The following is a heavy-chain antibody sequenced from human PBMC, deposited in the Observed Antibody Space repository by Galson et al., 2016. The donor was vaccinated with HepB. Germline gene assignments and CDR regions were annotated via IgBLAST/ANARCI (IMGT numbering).Heavy chain of an antibody. D-gene: IGHD6-13*01. CDR2: INQDGSVE. J-gene: IGHJ4*02. CDR1: GFSIRNHW. CDR3: ARIAADGSTFDY. V-gene: IGHV3-7*03. Sequence: SLRLSCAASGFSIRNHWMSWVRQAPGKGLEWVANINQDGSVEKYAASVRGRFTVFKDNAKNSVYLQVNSLSADDTAMFYCARIAADGSTFDYWGQGTLVTVSS.